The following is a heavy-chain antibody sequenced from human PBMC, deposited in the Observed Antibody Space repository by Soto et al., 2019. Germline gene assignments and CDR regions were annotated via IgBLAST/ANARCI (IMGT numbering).Heavy chain of an antibody. Sequence: GASVKVSCKASGFTFTSSAVQWVRQARGQRLEWIGWIVVGSGNTNYAQKFQERVTITKDTSTNTAYMELSSLRSEDTAVYYCATVRMQWLVPYYYYGMDVWGQGTTVTVAS. CDR1: GFTFTSSA. V-gene: IGHV1-58*01. J-gene: IGHJ6*02. CDR2: IVVGSGNT. CDR3: ATVRMQWLVPYYYYGMDV. D-gene: IGHD6-19*01.